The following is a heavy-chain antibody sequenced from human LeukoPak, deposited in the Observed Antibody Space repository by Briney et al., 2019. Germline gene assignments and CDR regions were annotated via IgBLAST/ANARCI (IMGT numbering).Heavy chain of an antibody. J-gene: IGHJ5*02. CDR3: ASLSYYDSSGYLRFDP. V-gene: IGHV4-39*01. CDR1: GGSISSSSYY. CDR2: IYYSGST. Sequence: SETLSLTCTVSGGSISSSSYYWGWIRQPPGKGLEWIGSIYYSGSTYYNPSLKSRVTISVDTSKNQFSLKLSCVTAADTAVYYCASLSYYDSSGYLRFDPWGQGTLVTVSS. D-gene: IGHD3-22*01.